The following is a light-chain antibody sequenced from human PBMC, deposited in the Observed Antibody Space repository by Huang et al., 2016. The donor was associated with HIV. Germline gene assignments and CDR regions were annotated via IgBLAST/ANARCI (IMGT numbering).Light chain of an antibody. Sequence: EIVLTQSPATLALSPGESATRSCRASQSVTTYLAWYQQKPGQAPRLLIHNASNRATGIPGRFSGSGSGTDFTLTISSLEPEDFAVYYCQHRGSGPSFTFGPGTRVDIK. CDR2: NAS. V-gene: IGKV3-11*01. CDR3: QHRGSGPSFT. J-gene: IGKJ3*01. CDR1: QSVTTY.